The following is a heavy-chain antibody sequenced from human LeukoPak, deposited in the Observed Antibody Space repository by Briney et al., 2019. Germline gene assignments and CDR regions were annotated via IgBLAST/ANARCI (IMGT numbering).Heavy chain of an antibody. Sequence: GGSLRLSCAASGFTLSSYWMSWVRQAPGKGLEWDSSIDSSSGYISYADSVKGRFTISRDNARNSLFLQMSSLRDDDTAVYYCARDSFDSGSSPSDFWGQGTLVTVSS. J-gene: IGHJ4*02. D-gene: IGHD3-9*01. V-gene: IGHV3-21*01. CDR3: ARDSFDSGSSPSDF. CDR2: IDSSSGYI. CDR1: GFTLSSYW.